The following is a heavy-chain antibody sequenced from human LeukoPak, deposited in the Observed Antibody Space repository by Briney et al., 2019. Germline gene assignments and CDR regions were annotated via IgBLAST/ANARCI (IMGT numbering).Heavy chain of an antibody. Sequence: GGSLRLSCAASGFTFSKHCMSWVRQAPGKGLEWVANIKEEGSEKYYVDSVKGRFTISRDNAKNSLYLQMNSLRDEDTAVYYCARVRSGYYVDYWGQGTLVTVSS. CDR2: IKEEGSEK. CDR1: GFTFSKHC. V-gene: IGHV3-7*01. D-gene: IGHD3-22*01. CDR3: ARVRSGYYVDY. J-gene: IGHJ4*02.